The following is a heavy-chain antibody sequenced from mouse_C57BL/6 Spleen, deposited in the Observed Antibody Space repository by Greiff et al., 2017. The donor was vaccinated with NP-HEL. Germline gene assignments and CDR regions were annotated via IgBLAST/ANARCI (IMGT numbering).Heavy chain of an antibody. CDR1: GYTFTDYN. CDR2: INPNNGGT. CDR3: ARGNWDVEYFDV. D-gene: IGHD4-1*01. V-gene: IGHV1-22*01. J-gene: IGHJ1*03. Sequence: VQLQQSGPELVKPGASVKMSCKASGYTFTDYNMHWVKQSHGKSLEWIGYINPNNGGTSYNQKFKGKATLTVNKSSSTAYMELRSLTSEDSAVYYCARGNWDVEYFDVWGTGTTVTVSS.